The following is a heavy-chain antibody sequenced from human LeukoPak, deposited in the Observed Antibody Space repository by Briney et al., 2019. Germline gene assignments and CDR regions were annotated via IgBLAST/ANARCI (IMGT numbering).Heavy chain of an antibody. D-gene: IGHD3-22*01. J-gene: IGHJ5*02. CDR1: GGSISSSNW. Sequence: SGTLSLTCAVSGGSISSSNWWRWVRQPPGKGLEWIGEIYHSGSTNYNPSLKSRVTISVDKSKNQLSLKLSSVTAADTAVYYCARDGSYYDSQGNWFDRWGQGTLVTVSS. CDR2: IYHSGST. CDR3: ARDGSYYDSQGNWFDR. V-gene: IGHV4-4*02.